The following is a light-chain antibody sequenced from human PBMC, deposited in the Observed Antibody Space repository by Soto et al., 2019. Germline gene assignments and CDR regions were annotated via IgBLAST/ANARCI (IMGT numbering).Light chain of an antibody. CDR3: QQYYRWPGT. CDR2: GPS. Sequence: EILMTQSPATLSVSPGERATLSCRASQSISSSLVWYQQKPGQAPRLLIYGPSTRATDIPARFSGSGSGTEFTLTISSLQSEDVAVYYCQQYYRWPGTLGQGTKVEI. J-gene: IGKJ1*01. CDR1: QSISSS. V-gene: IGKV3-15*01.